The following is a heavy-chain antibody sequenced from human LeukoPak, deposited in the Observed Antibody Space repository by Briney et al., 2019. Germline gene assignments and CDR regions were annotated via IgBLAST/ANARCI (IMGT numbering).Heavy chain of an antibody. J-gene: IGHJ6*02. CDR3: AIAPSSHYGMDV. D-gene: IGHD6-13*01. CDR2: IYYSGST. CDR1: GGSISSSSYY. Sequence: SETLSLTCTVSGGSISSSSYYWSWIRQPPGKGLEWIGSIYYSGSTYYNPSLKSRVTISVDTSKNQFSLKLSSVTAADTAVYYCAIAPSSHYGMDVWGQGTTVTVSS. V-gene: IGHV4-39*01.